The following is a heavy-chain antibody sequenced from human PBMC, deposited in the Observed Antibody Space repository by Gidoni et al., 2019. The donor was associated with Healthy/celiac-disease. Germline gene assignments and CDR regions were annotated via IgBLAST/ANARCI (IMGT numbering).Heavy chain of an antibody. J-gene: IGHJ5*02. CDR3: AKVLYGDPFGFDP. D-gene: IGHD4-17*01. V-gene: IGHV3-23*01. Sequence: EVQLLESGGGLVQPGGSLRLSCEAPGSPFSSYAMSWVRQAPGKGLVWVSAIRGSGGSTYYADSVKGRFTISRDNSKNTLYLQMNSLRAEDTAVYYCAKVLYGDPFGFDPWGQGTLVTVSS. CDR2: IRGSGGST. CDR1: GSPFSSYA.